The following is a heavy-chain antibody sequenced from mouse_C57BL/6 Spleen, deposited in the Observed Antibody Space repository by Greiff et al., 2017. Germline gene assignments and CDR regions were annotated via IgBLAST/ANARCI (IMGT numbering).Heavy chain of an antibody. D-gene: IGHD1-1*01. V-gene: IGHV1-82*01. J-gene: IGHJ3*01. CDR2: IYPGDGDT. CDR3: ARGGRCAGVAY. Sequence: VQLQQSGPELVKPGASVKISCKASGYAFSSSWMNWVKQRPGKGLEWIGRIYPGDGDTNYNGKFKGKATLTADKSSSTAFMQLSSLTSEDSAVYFCARGGRCAGVAYWGQGTLFTVSA. CDR1: GYAFSSSW.